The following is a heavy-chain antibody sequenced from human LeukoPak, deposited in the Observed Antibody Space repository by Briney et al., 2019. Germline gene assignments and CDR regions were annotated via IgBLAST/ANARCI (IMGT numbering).Heavy chain of an antibody. CDR1: GFTFGDYA. Sequence: GGSLRLSCTASGFTFGDYAMSWVRQAPGKGLEWVGFIRSKAYGGTTEYAASVKGRFTISRDDSKSIAYLQMNSLRAEDTAVYSCAKGYYGSGSYGWFDYWGQGTLVTVSS. CDR2: IRSKAYGGTT. V-gene: IGHV3-49*04. J-gene: IGHJ4*02. D-gene: IGHD3-10*01. CDR3: AKGYYGSGSYGWFDY.